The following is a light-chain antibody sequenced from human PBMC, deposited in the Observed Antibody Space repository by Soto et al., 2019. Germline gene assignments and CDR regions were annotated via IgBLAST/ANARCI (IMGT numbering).Light chain of an antibody. CDR2: DAS. J-gene: IGKJ4*01. CDR1: QDIRNY. CDR3: QQYDNLLT. V-gene: IGKV1-33*01. Sequence: DIQMTQSPSSLSASVGDRVTITCQASQDIRNYLNWYQQKPGKAPKLLIYDASNLETGVPSRFSRSGSGTDFTFTISSLQPEDFATYYCQQYDNLLTFGGGTKVEIK.